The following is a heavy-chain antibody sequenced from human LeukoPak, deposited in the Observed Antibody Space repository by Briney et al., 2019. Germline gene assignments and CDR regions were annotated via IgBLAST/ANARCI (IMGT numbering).Heavy chain of an antibody. CDR2: IHYSGST. CDR1: GGSISGYY. D-gene: IGHD1-26*01. CDR3: ARALGWSYLNPQMYYFDY. V-gene: IGHV4-59*01. Sequence: PSETLSLTCSVSGGSISGYYWSWIRQPPGKGLEWIGYIHYSGSTNYNPSLKSRVTISVDTSKNQFSLKLSSVTAADTAVYYCARALGWSYLNPQMYYFDYWGQGTLVTVSS. J-gene: IGHJ4*02.